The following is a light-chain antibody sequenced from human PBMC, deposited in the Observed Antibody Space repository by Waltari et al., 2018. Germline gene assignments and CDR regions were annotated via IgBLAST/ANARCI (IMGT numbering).Light chain of an antibody. CDR1: SSNVGAGFD. J-gene: IGLJ2*01. CDR2: DNN. CDR3: QSYDTSLGGVV. V-gene: IGLV1-40*01. Sequence: QSVLTQPPSVSGAPGQSVTISCTGSSSNVGAGFDVNWYQQLPGAAPKLLIYDNNNLPSGVPDRLSGSKSGTSASLAITGLQADDEADYYGQSYDTSLGGVVFGGGTKLTVL.